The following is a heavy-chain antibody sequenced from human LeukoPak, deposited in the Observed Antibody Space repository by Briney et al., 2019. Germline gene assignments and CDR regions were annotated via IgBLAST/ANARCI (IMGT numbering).Heavy chain of an antibody. V-gene: IGHV1-2*02. J-gene: IGHJ2*01. Sequence: ASVKVSCKASGYTFTGYYVHWVRQAPGQGLEWMGWINPNTGGTNYAQKFQGRVTMTRDTSISTAYMELSRLRSDDTAVYYCARGTYYYDSSGYNPSWYFDLWGRGTLVTVSS. CDR1: GYTFTGYY. CDR3: ARGTYYYDSSGYNPSWYFDL. CDR2: INPNTGGT. D-gene: IGHD3-22*01.